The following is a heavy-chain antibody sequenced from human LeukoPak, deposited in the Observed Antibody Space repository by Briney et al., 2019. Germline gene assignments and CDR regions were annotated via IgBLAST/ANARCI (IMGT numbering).Heavy chain of an antibody. Sequence: GGSLRLSCAASKFTVSSTYMSWVRQAPGKGLEWVAVISYDGSNKYYADSVKGRFTISRDNSKNTLFLQMNSLRAEDTAVYYCARSQSSRQITIPKTRRYFDYWGQGVLVTVSS. CDR1: KFTVSSTY. CDR3: ARSQSSRQITIPKTRRYFDY. J-gene: IGHJ4*02. CDR2: ISYDGSNK. V-gene: IGHV3-30*03. D-gene: IGHD3-10*01.